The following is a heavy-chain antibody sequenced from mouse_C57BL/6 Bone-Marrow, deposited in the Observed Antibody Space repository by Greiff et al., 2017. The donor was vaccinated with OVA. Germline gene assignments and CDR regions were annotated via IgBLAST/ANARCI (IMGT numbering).Heavy chain of an antibody. CDR2: INPNNGGT. Sequence: VQLQQSGPELVKPGASVKIPCKASGYTFTDYNMDWVKQSHGKSLEWIGDINPNNGGTIYNQKFKGKATLTVDKSTSTAYMELRSLTSEDTAVYYCARAPTTTVAPDWYFDVWGTGTTVTVSS. CDR1: GYTFTDYN. CDR3: ARAPTTTVAPDWYFDV. V-gene: IGHV1-18*01. D-gene: IGHD1-1*01. J-gene: IGHJ1*03.